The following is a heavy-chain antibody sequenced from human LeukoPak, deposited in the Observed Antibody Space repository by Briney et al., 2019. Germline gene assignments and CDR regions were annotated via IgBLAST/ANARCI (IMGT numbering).Heavy chain of an antibody. CDR3: ARPPAARRGDY. V-gene: IGHV3-48*03. D-gene: IGHD6-6*01. Sequence: PGGSLRLSCAASGFTFSSYEMNWVRQAPGKGLEWVSYTSSSGSTIYYADSVKGRFTISRDNAKNSLYLQMSSLRAEDTAVYYCARPPAARRGDYWGQGTLVTVSS. J-gene: IGHJ4*02. CDR2: TSSSGSTI. CDR1: GFTFSSYE.